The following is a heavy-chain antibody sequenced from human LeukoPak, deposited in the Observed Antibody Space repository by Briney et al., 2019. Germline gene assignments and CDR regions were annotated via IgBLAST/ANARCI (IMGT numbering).Heavy chain of an antibody. CDR3: AREEKAYYYDSSGYSAY. V-gene: IGHV3-48*03. CDR1: GFTFSSYE. D-gene: IGHD3-22*01. CDR2: ISSSGSTI. J-gene: IGHJ4*02. Sequence: GGTLRLSCAASGFTFSSYEMNWVRQAPGKGLEWVSYISSSGSTIYYADSVKGRFTISRDNAKNSLYLQMNSLRAEDTAVYYCAREEKAYYYDSSGYSAYWGQGTLVTVSS.